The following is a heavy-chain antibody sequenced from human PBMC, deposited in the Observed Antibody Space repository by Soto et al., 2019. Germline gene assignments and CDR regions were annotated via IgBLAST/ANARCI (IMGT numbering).Heavy chain of an antibody. J-gene: IGHJ5*02. CDR1: GYSLSELS. V-gene: IGHV1-24*01. D-gene: IGHD5-12*01. CDR3: ARDPLTDSGYMSGWFDP. CDR2: FDPDSDDGTA. Sequence: ASVKVSCKTSGYSLSELSIHWVRQAPGQGLEWMGGFDPDSDDGTANYAQKFQGRVTITADESTSTAYMELSSLRSEDTAVYYCARDPLTDSGYMSGWFDPWGQGTLVTVSS.